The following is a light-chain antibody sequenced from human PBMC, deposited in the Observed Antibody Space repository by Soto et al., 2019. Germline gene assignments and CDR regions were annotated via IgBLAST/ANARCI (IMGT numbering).Light chain of an antibody. CDR3: LLSYSGTRV. CDR1: TGAVTSGHY. Sequence: QAVVTQEPSLTVSPGGTVTLTCGSSTGAVTSGHYPYWFQQKPGQAPRTLIYETSNKHSWTPARFSGSLLGGKVALTLSGAQPEDEADYYCLLSYSGTRVFGGGTKLTVL. V-gene: IGLV7-46*01. J-gene: IGLJ2*01. CDR2: ETS.